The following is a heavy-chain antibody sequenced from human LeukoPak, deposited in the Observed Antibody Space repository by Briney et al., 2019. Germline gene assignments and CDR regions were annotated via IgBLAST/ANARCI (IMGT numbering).Heavy chain of an antibody. V-gene: IGHV1-8*01. Sequence: ASVKVSCKASGYTFTSCDINWVRQATGQGLEWMGWMNPNSGNTGYAQKFQGRVTMTRNTSISTAYMELSSLRSEDTAVYYCARGQKSALTYGSGTYAYYFDYWGQGTLVTVSS. CDR1: GYTFTSCD. CDR3: ARGQKSALTYGSGTYAYYFDY. CDR2: MNPNSGNT. D-gene: IGHD3-10*01. J-gene: IGHJ4*02.